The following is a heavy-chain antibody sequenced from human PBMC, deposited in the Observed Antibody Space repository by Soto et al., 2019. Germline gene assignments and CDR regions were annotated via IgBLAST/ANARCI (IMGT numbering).Heavy chain of an antibody. Sequence: SETLSLTCTVSGGSISSGGYYWSWIRQHPGKGLEWIGYIYYSGSTYYNPSLKSRVTISVDTSKNLFSLKLSSVTAADTAVYYCARDLNRYCISTSCSDAFDIWGQGTMVTVSS. V-gene: IGHV4-31*03. CDR2: IYYSGST. D-gene: IGHD2-2*01. CDR3: ARDLNRYCISTSCSDAFDI. J-gene: IGHJ3*02. CDR1: GGSISSGGYY.